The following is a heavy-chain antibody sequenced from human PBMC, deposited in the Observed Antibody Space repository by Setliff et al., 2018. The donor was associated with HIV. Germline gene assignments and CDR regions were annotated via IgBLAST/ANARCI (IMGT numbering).Heavy chain of an antibody. CDR2: IRYDGSSE. CDR3: AKDLVVVPAAMGD. J-gene: IGHJ4*02. D-gene: IGHD2-2*01. CDR1: GFTFSDSG. Sequence: GGSLRLSCAASGFTFSDSGMHWVRQAPGKGLEWVAFIRYDGSSEYYADSVKGRFTISRDNSKNTLYLQMNSLRAEDTAVYYCAKDLVVVPAAMGDWGQGTLVTVSS. V-gene: IGHV3-30*02.